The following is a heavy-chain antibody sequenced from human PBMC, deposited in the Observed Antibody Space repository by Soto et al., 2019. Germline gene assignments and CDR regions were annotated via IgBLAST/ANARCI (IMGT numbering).Heavy chain of an antibody. J-gene: IGHJ5*02. CDR2: IHYSGST. CDR1: GGAIVGRGCC. Sequence: LPLTSAVVGGAIVGRGCCCSIQQPPGKGLEWIGYIHYSGSTNYSPSLKSRVTISVDTSKNPFSLKLSSVTAADPAVYYCARAYCSGDTCSLYTWFDPWGQGTLVTVSS. D-gene: IGHD2-15*01. V-gene: IGHV4-61*08. CDR3: ARAYCSGDTCSLYTWFDP.